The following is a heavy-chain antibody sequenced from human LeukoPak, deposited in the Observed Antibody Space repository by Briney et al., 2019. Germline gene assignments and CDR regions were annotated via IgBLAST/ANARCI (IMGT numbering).Heavy chain of an antibody. Sequence: PSETLSLTCTVAGGSISSYYWSWIRQPPGKGLEWIGYIYYSGSTNYNPSLKSRVTISVDTSKNQFSLKLSSVTAADTAVYYCASSSGWYGGYFDYWGQGTLVTVSS. J-gene: IGHJ4*02. D-gene: IGHD6-19*01. CDR1: GGSISSYY. CDR3: ASSSGWYGGYFDY. CDR2: IYYSGST. V-gene: IGHV4-59*01.